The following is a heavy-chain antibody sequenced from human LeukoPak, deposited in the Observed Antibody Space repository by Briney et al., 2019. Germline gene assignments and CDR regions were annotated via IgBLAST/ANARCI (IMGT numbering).Heavy chain of an antibody. CDR1: GFTFSSYS. Sequence: PGGSLRLSCAAPGFTFSSYSMNWVRQAPGKGLEWVSYISSSSSTIYYADSVKGRFTISRDNAKNSLYLQMNSLRAEDTAVYYCARERHSSGWHPAGGQGTLVTVSS. CDR2: ISSSSSTI. V-gene: IGHV3-48*01. CDR3: ARERHSSGWHPA. D-gene: IGHD6-19*01. J-gene: IGHJ4*02.